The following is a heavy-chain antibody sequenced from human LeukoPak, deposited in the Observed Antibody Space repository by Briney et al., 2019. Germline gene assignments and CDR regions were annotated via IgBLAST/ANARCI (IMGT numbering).Heavy chain of an antibody. CDR1: GLTFRNYA. J-gene: IGHJ4*02. CDR2: ISYDGSNK. Sequence: GGSLRLSCAASGLTFRNYAMHWVRQAPGKGLEWVAVISYDGSNKYYADSVKGRFTISRDNSKNTLYLQMNSLRAEDTAVYYCARESVLAVAGTYFDYWGQGTLVTVSS. CDR3: ARESVLAVAGTYFDY. V-gene: IGHV3-30*04. D-gene: IGHD6-19*01.